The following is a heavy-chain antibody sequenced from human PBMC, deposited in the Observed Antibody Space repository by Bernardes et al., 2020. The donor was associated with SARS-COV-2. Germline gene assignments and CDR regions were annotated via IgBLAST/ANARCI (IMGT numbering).Heavy chain of an antibody. Sequence: GWSLRLSCAASGFNFNSYAMTWVRQAPGKGLEWVSAVTGGPLTTYYADSVKGRFTISRDSSKNTLYLQMHSLRADDTALYYCAKEKSGSGSFYGAIDYWGQGTLVTISS. CDR2: VTGGPLTT. CDR3: AKEKSGSGSFYGAIDY. D-gene: IGHD3-10*01. J-gene: IGHJ4*02. V-gene: IGHV3-23*01. CDR1: GFNFNSYA.